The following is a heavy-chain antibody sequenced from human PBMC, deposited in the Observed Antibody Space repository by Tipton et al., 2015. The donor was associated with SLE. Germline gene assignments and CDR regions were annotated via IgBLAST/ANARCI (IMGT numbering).Heavy chain of an antibody. Sequence: TLSLTCAVSGGSIRSGNWWNWVRQPPGKGLEWIGEIYNGGSPNYNPSLKSRVTMLVDESKNHFSLKLSSVTAADTAVYYCARVRVPGEWEVPLGWFDPWGQGTLVTVSS. V-gene: IGHV4-4*02. CDR3: ARVRVPGEWEVPLGWFDP. CDR1: GGSIRSGNW. J-gene: IGHJ5*02. D-gene: IGHD1-26*01. CDR2: IYNGGSP.